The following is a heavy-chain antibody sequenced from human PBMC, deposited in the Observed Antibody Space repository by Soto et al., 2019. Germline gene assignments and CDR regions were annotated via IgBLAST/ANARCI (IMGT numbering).Heavy chain of an antibody. D-gene: IGHD6-19*01. V-gene: IGHV3-23*01. Sequence: EVQLLESGGGLVQPGGSLRLSCAASGSTFYTYPMSWVRQAPGKGLEWVSTISGRGGDTYYADSVNGRFTISRDNFKNTLYLQMNTLRAEDTAVYYCAMVLGVAVAGRFDPWGQGTLVTVSS. CDR1: GSTFYTYP. CDR3: AMVLGVAVAGRFDP. CDR2: ISGRGGDT. J-gene: IGHJ5*02.